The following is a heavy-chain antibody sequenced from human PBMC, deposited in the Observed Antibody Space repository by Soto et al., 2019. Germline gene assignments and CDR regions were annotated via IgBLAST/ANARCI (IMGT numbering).Heavy chain of an antibody. Sequence: ASVKVSCKASGYTFTGCYMHWVRQAPGQGLEWMGWINPNSGGTNYAQKFQGRVTMTRDTSISTAYMELSRLRSDDTAVYYCARAWIQLWLHYWFDPWGPGTLVTVSS. CDR2: INPNSGGT. CDR3: ARAWIQLWLHYWFDP. J-gene: IGHJ5*02. V-gene: IGHV1-2*02. CDR1: GYTFTGCY. D-gene: IGHD5-18*01.